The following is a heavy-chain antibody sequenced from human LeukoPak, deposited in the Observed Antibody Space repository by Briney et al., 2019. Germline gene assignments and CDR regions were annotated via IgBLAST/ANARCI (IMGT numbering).Heavy chain of an antibody. CDR1: GASISSYY. D-gene: IGHD2-21*02. Sequence: SETLSLTCTVSGASISSYYWSWIRQPPGKGLEWIGYIYYSGSTNYNPSLKSRVTISVDTSKNQFSLKLSSVTAADTAVYYCARAKDCGGDCYPFDYWGQGTLVTVSP. V-gene: IGHV4-59*01. CDR2: IYYSGST. J-gene: IGHJ4*02. CDR3: ARAKDCGGDCYPFDY.